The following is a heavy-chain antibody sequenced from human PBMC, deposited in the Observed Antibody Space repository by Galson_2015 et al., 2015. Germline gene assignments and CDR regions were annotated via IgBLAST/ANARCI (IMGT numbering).Heavy chain of an antibody. CDR1: GFTFNSYA. CDR3: AKDRGYSGYGYSGMEV. Sequence: SLRLSCAASGFTFNSYAMNWVRQAPGKGLEWVSGNSGSGGSTYYADSVKGRFTISRDISKNALYLQMNSLRAEDTAVYYCAKDRGYSGYGYSGMEVWGQGTTVTASS. V-gene: IGHV3-23*01. J-gene: IGHJ6*02. D-gene: IGHD5-12*01. CDR2: NSGSGGST.